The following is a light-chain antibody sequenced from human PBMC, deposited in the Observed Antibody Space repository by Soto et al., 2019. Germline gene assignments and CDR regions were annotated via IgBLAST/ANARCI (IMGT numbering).Light chain of an antibody. Sequence: DIKMTQSPSTLSGSVGDRVTITCRASQTISSWLAWYQQKPGKAPKLLIYKASTLKSGVTSRFSGSESGTELTLTIMRMHPDDFATSYFQHYNIYSEAFGQGTKVELK. V-gene: IGKV1-5*03. CDR3: QHYNIYSEA. CDR2: KAS. CDR1: QTISSW. J-gene: IGKJ1*01.